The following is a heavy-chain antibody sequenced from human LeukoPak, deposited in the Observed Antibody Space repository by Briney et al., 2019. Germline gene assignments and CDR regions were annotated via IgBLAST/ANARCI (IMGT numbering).Heavy chain of an antibody. V-gene: IGHV3-7*01. J-gene: IGHJ4*02. CDR1: GFTFSDYW. CDR2: IKDDGSET. Sequence: GGSLRLSCAASGFTFSDYWMTWVRQAPGKGLQWVANIKDDGSETYYVDSAKGRFTISRDNAKNSLYLQMNSLRAEDTAVYYCAKDAAVGSSGYYYVPPLYYFHYWGQGTLVTVSS. CDR3: AKDAAVGSSGYYYVPPLYYFHY. D-gene: IGHD3-22*01.